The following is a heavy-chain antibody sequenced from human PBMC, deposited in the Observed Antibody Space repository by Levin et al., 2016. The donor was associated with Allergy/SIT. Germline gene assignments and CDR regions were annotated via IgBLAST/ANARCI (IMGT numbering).Heavy chain of an antibody. D-gene: IGHD1-26*01. CDR2: IYYSGST. J-gene: IGHJ6*02. Sequence: SETLSLTCTVSGGSISSSSYYWGWIRQPPGKGLEWIGSIYYSGSTYYNPSLKSRVTISVDTSKNQFSLKLSSVTAADTAVYYCARLPFSAYYYYYGMDVWGQGTTVTVSS. CDR1: GGSISSSSYY. V-gene: IGHV4-39*01. CDR3: ARLPFSAYYYYYGMDV.